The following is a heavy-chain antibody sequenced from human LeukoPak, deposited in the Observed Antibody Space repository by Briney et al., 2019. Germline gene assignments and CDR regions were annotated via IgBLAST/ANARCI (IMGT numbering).Heavy chain of an antibody. CDR2: ISNGKT. V-gene: IGHV3-23*01. J-gene: IGHJ5*02. CDR1: GFPFSSHV. D-gene: IGHD2-15*01. CDR3: VREAGYCAPVCVKTNWFDP. Sequence: GGSLRLSCAASGFPFSSHVMSWVRQPPGKGLEWVAAISNGKTYYADSVRGRFAISRDDSTNTVYLHMNSLRDEDTALYHCVREAGYCAPVCVKTNWFDPWGQGTLVTVSS.